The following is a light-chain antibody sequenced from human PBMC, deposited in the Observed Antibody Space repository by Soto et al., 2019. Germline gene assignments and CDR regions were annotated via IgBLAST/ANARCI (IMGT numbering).Light chain of an antibody. CDR1: QSVNSNY. V-gene: IGKV3-20*01. Sequence: EIVLTQSPGTLSLSPGERATLSCRASQSVNSNYSAWYQQRPGQAPRLLIYGASSRATGIPDRFSGSGSGTDFTLTISRLEPEDFAVYYCQQYGRSPPYTFGPGTKVDMK. CDR3: QQYGRSPPYT. J-gene: IGKJ3*01. CDR2: GAS.